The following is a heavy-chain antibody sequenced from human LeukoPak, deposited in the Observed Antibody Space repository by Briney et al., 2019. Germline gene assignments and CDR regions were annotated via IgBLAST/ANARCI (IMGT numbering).Heavy chain of an antibody. D-gene: IGHD4-23*01. CDR2: IYHSGNT. V-gene: IGHV4-30-2*01. J-gene: IGHJ4*02. CDR3: ARGDYGGTHFDY. CDR1: GASISSGGYS. Sequence: PSETLSLTCAVSGASISSGGYSWSWIRQPPGKVLEWIGYIYHSGNTYYNPSLNSRVSTSVDRSKNQFSLKLSSVTAADTAVYFCARGDYGGTHFDYWGQGTLVTVSS.